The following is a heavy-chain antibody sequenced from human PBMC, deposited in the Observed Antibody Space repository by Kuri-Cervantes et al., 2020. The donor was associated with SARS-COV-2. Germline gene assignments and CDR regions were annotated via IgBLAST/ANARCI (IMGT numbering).Heavy chain of an antibody. V-gene: IGHV4-39*01. J-gene: IGHJ5*02. D-gene: IGHD3-3*02. Sequence: SETLSLTCTVSGVSISCTSYYWAWIRQPPGKGLEWIGSINYIGNSYRNPSLRSRVIMSVDTSKNQFSVNINSVTAADTAIYFCARHPNSMSGFDPWGQGTPVTVSS. CDR3: ARHPNSMSGFDP. CDR2: INYIGNS. CDR1: GVSISCTSYY.